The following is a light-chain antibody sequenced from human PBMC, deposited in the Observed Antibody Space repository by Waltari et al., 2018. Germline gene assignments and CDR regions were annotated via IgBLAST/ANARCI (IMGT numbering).Light chain of an antibody. V-gene: IGKV1-39*01. J-gene: IGKJ1*01. Sequence: DIQMTQSPSSLSASVGDRVTITSRASQNISNYLIWYHQKPGKAPKFLMFGASSLQSGVPSRFSGSGSGTDFTLTISSLQPEDFATYYCQQSYSTPRTFGQGTKVEI. CDR1: QNISNY. CDR2: GAS. CDR3: QQSYSTPRT.